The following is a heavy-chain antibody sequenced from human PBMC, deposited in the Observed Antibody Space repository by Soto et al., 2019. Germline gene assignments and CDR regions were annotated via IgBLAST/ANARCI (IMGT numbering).Heavy chain of an antibody. D-gene: IGHD2-2*01. V-gene: IGHV3-23*01. CDR2: ISGSGGST. J-gene: IGHJ5*02. CDR3: AKAALVPAAISWFDP. CDR1: GFTFSSYA. Sequence: GGSLRLSCAASGFTFSSYAMSWVRQAPGKGLEWVSAISGSGGSTYYADSVKGRFTIFRDNSKNTLYLQMNSLRAEDTAVYYCAKAALVPAAISWFDPWGQGTLVTSPQ.